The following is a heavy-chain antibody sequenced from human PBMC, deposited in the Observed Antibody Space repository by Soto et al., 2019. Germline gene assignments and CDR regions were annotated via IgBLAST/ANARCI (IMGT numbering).Heavy chain of an antibody. J-gene: IGHJ5*02. V-gene: IGHV4-34*08. Sequence: PWGTLTLTCAAYGLTFRGYAWNWIRQPPGKGLEWMGEINHSGSTNYNPSLKRRGTISVDTNKNQFSLKQSTVTAADTAVYYCGTKMAYTSCLEWWIDPWGQGTLVTVSS. CDR3: GTKMAYTSCLEWWIDP. D-gene: IGHD2-2*01. CDR1: GLTFRGYA. CDR2: INHSGST.